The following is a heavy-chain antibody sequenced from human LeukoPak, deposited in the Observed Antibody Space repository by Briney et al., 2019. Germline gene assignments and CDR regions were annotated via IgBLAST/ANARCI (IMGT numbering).Heavy chain of an antibody. CDR3: ARTGLGGCSSTSCYPGW. Sequence: ASVKVSFNASGGTFSSYAISWGRQAPGQGLEWMGRNIPILGIANYAQKFQGRVTITADKSTSTAYMELSRLRSEDTDVYYCARTGLGGCSSTSCYPGWWGQGTLVTVSS. CDR1: GGTFSSYA. D-gene: IGHD2-2*01. J-gene: IGHJ4*02. CDR2: NIPILGIA. V-gene: IGHV1-69*04.